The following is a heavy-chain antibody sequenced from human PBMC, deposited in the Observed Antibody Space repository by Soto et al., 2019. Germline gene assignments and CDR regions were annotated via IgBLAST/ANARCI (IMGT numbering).Heavy chain of an antibody. J-gene: IGHJ4*02. V-gene: IGHV1-3*01. CDR1: GYTFTSYA. D-gene: IGHD6-6*01. Sequence: ASVKVSCKASGYTFTSYAMHWVRQAPGQSLEWMGWINAGNGNTKYSQKFQGRVTITRDTSASTTYMELSSLRSEDTAVYYCARRSIATRYFDYWGQGTLVTVSS. CDR3: ARRSIATRYFDY. CDR2: INAGNGNT.